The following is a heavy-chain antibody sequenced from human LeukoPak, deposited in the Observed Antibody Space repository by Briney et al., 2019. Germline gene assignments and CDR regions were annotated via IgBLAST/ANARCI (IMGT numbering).Heavy chain of an antibody. Sequence: SEPKSFTSTSSDGSTSSSSYYGGRIRQPPGKGLEWIGSVDYGGSTNYNSSLQIPVTISVATSKNQFSLNLSSVTAADTAVYYCARDLSPWLGYYGSGLMDVWGKGTAVTVSS. J-gene: IGHJ6*03. CDR3: ARDLSPWLGYYGSGLMDV. V-gene: IGHV4-39*07. CDR2: VDYGGST. CDR1: DGSTSSSSYY. D-gene: IGHD3-10*01.